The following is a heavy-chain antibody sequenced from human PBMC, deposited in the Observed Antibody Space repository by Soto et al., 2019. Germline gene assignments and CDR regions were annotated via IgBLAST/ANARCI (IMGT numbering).Heavy chain of an antibody. CDR3: ARDGRSGWPSYHFDY. CDR2: IWFDESKE. D-gene: IGHD6-19*01. Sequence: QVQLVESGGGVVRPGRSLRLSCAASGFTLSDYGMHWVRQAPGKGLEWVAVIWFDESKEYYSDSVKGRFTISRDTSKNAVFLQRHSLRADDTAVYHCARDGRSGWPSYHFDYWGQGALVTVSS. J-gene: IGHJ4*02. CDR1: GFTLSDYG. V-gene: IGHV3-33*01.